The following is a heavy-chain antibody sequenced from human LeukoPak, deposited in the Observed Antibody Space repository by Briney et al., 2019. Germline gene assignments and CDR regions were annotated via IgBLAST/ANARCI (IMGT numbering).Heavy chain of an antibody. CDR3: ARGGYSSGWYHYYYYMDV. CDR2: MNPNSGNT. CDR1: GYTFTSYD. V-gene: IGHV1-8*03. Sequence: ASVKVSCKASGYTFTSYDINWVRQATGQGLEWMGWMNPNSGNTGYAQKFQGRVTITRNTSIGTAYMELSSLRSEDTAVYYCARGGYSSGWYHYYYYMDVWGKGTTVTVSS. J-gene: IGHJ6*03. D-gene: IGHD6-19*01.